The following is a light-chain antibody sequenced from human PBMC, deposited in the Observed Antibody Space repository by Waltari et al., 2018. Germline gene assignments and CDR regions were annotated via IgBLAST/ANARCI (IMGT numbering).Light chain of an antibody. V-gene: IGLV2-14*03. CDR1: SSDVGGYNY. CDR2: DVS. CDR3: SSYISSDTLEL. Sequence: PLTQPASVSGSPGQSITISCTGTSSDVGGYNYVSWYQQHPGKAPKLMIFDVSYRPSGISNRFSGSKSGNTASLTISGLQAEDEADYYCSSYISSDTLELFGGGTSLTVL. J-gene: IGLJ2*01.